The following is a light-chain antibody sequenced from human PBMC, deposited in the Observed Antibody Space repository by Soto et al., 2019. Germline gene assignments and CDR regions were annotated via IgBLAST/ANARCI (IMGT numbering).Light chain of an antibody. CDR2: DAS. V-gene: IGKV3-11*01. CDR1: QGVSNY. CDR3: QHRSNWPS. J-gene: IGKJ3*01. Sequence: EIVLTQSPATLSLSPGDRATLSCRASQGVSNYLAWYQQKPGQAPRLLIYDASNRATGIPARFSGSGSGTDFTLTISSLEPEEFAVYDCQHRSNWPSFGPGTKVDIK.